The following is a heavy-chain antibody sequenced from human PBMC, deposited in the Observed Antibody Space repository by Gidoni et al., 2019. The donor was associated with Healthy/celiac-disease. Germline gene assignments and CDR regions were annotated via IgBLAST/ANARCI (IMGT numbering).Heavy chain of an antibody. CDR2: IYYSGST. CDR1: GGSISSSSYY. J-gene: IGHJ4*02. Sequence: QLQLQESGPGLVKPSETLSLTCTVSGGSISSSSYYWGWIRQPPGKGLEWIGSIYYSGSTYYNPSLKSRVTISVDTSKNQFSLKLSSVTAADTAVYYCARHQRQWRLDYWGQGTLVTVSS. D-gene: IGHD6-19*01. V-gene: IGHV4-39*01. CDR3: ARHQRQWRLDY.